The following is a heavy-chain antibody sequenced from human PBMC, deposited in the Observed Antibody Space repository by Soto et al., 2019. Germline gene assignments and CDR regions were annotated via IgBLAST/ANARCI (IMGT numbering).Heavy chain of an antibody. D-gene: IGHD2-15*01. J-gene: IGHJ4*02. CDR3: ASRYLEYCFSRACSAPYDY. CDR2: IKQEGTEK. CDR1: CWVSRVDC. Sequence: GGALSQICRASCWVSRVDCMSWGLHAPGKGLEWVANIKQEGTEKNYLDSGKGRFTISRDNAKNSLYQQMNSLRAEDTAVYYCASRYLEYCFSRACSAPYDYWGQGALVTVSS. V-gene: IGHV3-7*05.